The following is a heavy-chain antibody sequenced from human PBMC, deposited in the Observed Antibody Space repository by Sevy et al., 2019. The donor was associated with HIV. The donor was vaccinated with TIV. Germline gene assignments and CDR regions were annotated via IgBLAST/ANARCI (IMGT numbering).Heavy chain of an antibody. Sequence: GGSLRLSCAASGFTFSSYDMHWVRQATGKGLEWVSAIGTAGDTYYPGSVKGRFTISRENAKNSLYLQMNSLGAGDTAVYYCARVGLGYCSGGSCYGEDAFDIWGQGTMVTVSS. J-gene: IGHJ3*02. CDR1: GFTFSSYD. D-gene: IGHD2-15*01. CDR3: ARVGLGYCSGGSCYGEDAFDI. CDR2: IGTAGDT. V-gene: IGHV3-13*01.